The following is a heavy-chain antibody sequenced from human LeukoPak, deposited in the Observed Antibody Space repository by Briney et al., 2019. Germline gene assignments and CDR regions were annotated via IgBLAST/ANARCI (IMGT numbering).Heavy chain of an antibody. J-gene: IGHJ3*02. CDR1: GASITSYF. V-gene: IGHV4-59*01. CDR2: ISYSGNT. D-gene: IGHD4-17*01. CDR3: ARADYGDHGTTFDI. Sequence: SSETLSLTCTVSGASITSYFWTWIRQPPGKGLDWIAYISYSGNTNYTPSLKSRVTISIDTSKNQFSLKLSSATAADTAVYYCARADYGDHGTTFDIWGQGTMVTVSS.